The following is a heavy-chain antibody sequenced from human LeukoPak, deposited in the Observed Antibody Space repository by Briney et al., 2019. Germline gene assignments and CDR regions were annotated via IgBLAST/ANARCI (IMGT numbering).Heavy chain of an antibody. CDR3: AKDPSSSWDYYFDY. J-gene: IGHJ4*02. D-gene: IGHD6-13*01. V-gene: IGHV3-21*04. CDR1: GFTFSSYG. Sequence: GGSLRLSCAASGFTFSSYGMHWVRQAPGKGLEWVSSISSSSSYIYYADSVKGRFTISRDNSKNTLYLQMNSLRAEDTAVYYCAKDPSSSWDYYFDYWGQGTLVTVSS. CDR2: ISSSSSYI.